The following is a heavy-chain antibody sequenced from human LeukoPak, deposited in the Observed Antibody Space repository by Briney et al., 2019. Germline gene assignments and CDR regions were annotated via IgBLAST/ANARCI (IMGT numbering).Heavy chain of an antibody. CDR2: IYFSGST. CDR3: ARGGDPAAIWFDP. CDR1: GGSISGGDYC. V-gene: IGHV4-30-4*01. D-gene: IGHD2-2*01. J-gene: IGHJ5*02. Sequence: SQTLSLTCTVSGGSISGGDYCWSWIRQPPGKGLEWIGYIYFSGSTYYNPSLKGRFTISVDTSKSQFSRKLSSVTAADTAVYYCARGGDPAAIWFDPWGQGTLVTVSS.